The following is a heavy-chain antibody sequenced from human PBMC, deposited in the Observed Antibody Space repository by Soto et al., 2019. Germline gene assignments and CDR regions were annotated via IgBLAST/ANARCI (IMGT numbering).Heavy chain of an antibody. CDR2: IYYSGST. CDR1: GGSISSYY. J-gene: IGHJ4*02. D-gene: IGHD4-17*01. Sequence: KPSETLSLTCTVSGGSISSYYWSWIRQPPGKGLEWIGYIYYSGSTNYNPSLKSRVTISVDTSKNQFSLKLSSVTAADTAVYYCARGGTTVVKSHFDYWGQGTLVTVSS. CDR3: ARGGTTVVKSHFDY. V-gene: IGHV4-59*01.